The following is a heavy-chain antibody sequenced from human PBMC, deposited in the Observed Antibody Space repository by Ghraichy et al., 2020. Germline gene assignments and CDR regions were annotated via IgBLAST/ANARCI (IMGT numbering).Heavy chain of an antibody. CDR3: ARLPLRYFET. J-gene: IGHJ5*02. Sequence: SETLSLTCTVSGGSISSYYWSWIRQPPGKGLEWIGYIYYSGSTNYNPSLKSRVTISVDTSKNQFSLKLSSVTAADTAVYYCARLPLRYFETWGQGTLVTVSS. D-gene: IGHD3-9*01. CDR1: GGSISSYY. V-gene: IGHV4-59*01. CDR2: IYYSGST.